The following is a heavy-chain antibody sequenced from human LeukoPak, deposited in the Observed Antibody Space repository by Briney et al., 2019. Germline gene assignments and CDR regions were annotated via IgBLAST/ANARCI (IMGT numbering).Heavy chain of an antibody. J-gene: IGHJ5*02. CDR1: GYSISSGYY. CDR2: ISSSSSYI. D-gene: IGHD6-13*01. CDR3: AREKKRDSSSWYGGLNWFDP. V-gene: IGHV3-21*01. Sequence: PSETLSLTCTVSGYSISSGYYWGWIRQSPGKGLEWVSSISSSSSYIYYADSVKGRFTISRDNAKNSLYLQMNSLRAEDTAVYYCAREKKRDSSSWYGGLNWFDPWGQGTLVTVSS.